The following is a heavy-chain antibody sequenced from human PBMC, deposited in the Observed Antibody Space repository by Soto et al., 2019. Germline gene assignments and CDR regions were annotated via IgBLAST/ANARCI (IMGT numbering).Heavy chain of an antibody. CDR1: GFAFDAYS. Sequence: QVQLVESGGGVVQPGRSLRLSCAPSGFAFDAYSLHWVRQAPGKGLEWVAVISYYATSTFYSASVKGRFTISRDNSKNTLYLQMNSLRAEDKAVYYCARDLYGSLSYSLDYWGQGTLVTVSS. V-gene: IGHV3-30-3*01. CDR3: ARDLYGSLSYSLDY. CDR2: ISYYATST. D-gene: IGHD3-10*01. J-gene: IGHJ4*02.